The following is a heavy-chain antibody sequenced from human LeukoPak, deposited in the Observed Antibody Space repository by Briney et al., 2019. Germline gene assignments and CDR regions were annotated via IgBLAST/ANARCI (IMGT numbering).Heavy chain of an antibody. D-gene: IGHD6-19*01. CDR2: ISGSRGDI. V-gene: IGHV3-21*01. Sequence: PGGSLRLSCAASGFTLSSFAMSWVRQAPGSGLEWVSSISGSRGDIYYADSVKGRFTISSDNAKNSLYLQMNSLRAEDTAVYYCARGPGIAVAPLQHWGQGTLVTVSS. CDR1: GFTLSSFA. CDR3: ARGPGIAVAPLQH. J-gene: IGHJ1*01.